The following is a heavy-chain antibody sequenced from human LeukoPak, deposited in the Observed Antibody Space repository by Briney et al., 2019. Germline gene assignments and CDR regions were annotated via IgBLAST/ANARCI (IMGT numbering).Heavy chain of an antibody. V-gene: IGHV3-30*02. CDR3: ARDNRVYYGSGSDY. Sequence: GGSLRLSCAGSGFTFSDYGIHWVRQAPGKGLEWVAFIHYLGRNKHYADSVKGRFSISRDNSKNTVYLQMKSLTTEDTAVFYCARDNRVYYGSGSDYWGQGTLVTVSS. D-gene: IGHD3-10*01. CDR1: GFTFSDYG. J-gene: IGHJ4*02. CDR2: IHYLGRNK.